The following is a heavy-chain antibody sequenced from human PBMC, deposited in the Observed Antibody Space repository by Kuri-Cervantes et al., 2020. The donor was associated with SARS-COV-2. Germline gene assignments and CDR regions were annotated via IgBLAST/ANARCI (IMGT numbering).Heavy chain of an antibody. CDR1: GFTFSSYS. V-gene: IGHV3-21*01. CDR3: VKGSATSV. D-gene: IGHD1-26*01. Sequence: GESLKISCAASGFTFSSYSMNWVRQAPGKGLEWVSSISSSSSYIYYADSVKGRFTISRDNAKNSLYLQMNSLRAEDTAVYYCVKGSATSVWGQGTLVTVSS. CDR2: ISSSSSYI. J-gene: IGHJ4*02.